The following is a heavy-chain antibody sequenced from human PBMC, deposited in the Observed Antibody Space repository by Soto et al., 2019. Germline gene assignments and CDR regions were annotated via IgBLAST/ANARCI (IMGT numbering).Heavy chain of an antibody. CDR1: GGSISSGDYY. J-gene: IGHJ5*02. CDR2: IYYSGST. V-gene: IGHV4-30-4*01. CDR3: ARGRRKTYYYGSSGYYSNWFDP. D-gene: IGHD3-22*01. Sequence: QVQLQESGPGLVEPSQTLSLTCTVSGGSISSGDYYWSWIRQPPGKGLEWIGYIYYSGSTYYNPSLTSRVTISVDTSKNHFSLKLSSVTAADTAVYYCARGRRKTYYYGSSGYYSNWFDPWGQGTLVTVSS.